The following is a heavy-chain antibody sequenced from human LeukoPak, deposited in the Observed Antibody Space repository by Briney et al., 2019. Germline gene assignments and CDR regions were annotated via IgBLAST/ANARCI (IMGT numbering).Heavy chain of an antibody. Sequence: ASVKVSCKASGGTFSSYTISWVRQAPGQGLEWMGGIIPIFGTPNYAQKFQGRVTITADESTSTAYMELSSLRSEDTAVYYCASSGKGRSFTVVTSLGSDLSVYWGQGTPVTVSS. D-gene: IGHD4-23*01. J-gene: IGHJ4*02. CDR1: GGTFSSYT. CDR2: IIPIFGTP. CDR3: ASSGKGRSFTVVTSLGSDLSVY. V-gene: IGHV1-69*13.